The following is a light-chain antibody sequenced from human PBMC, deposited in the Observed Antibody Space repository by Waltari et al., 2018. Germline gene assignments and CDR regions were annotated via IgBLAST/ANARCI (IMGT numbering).Light chain of an antibody. CDR3: SSYTSSSTWV. V-gene: IGLV2-14*01. CDR2: DVS. CDR1: SSDVGGYNY. J-gene: IGLJ3*02. Sequence: QSALTQPASVSGSPGQSITISCTGTSSDVGGYNYVSWYQQHPGKAPKLMIYDVSKRPSGVSNRFSGSKSGNTASLTISVLQAEDEADYYCSSYTSSSTWVFGGGTKLPVL.